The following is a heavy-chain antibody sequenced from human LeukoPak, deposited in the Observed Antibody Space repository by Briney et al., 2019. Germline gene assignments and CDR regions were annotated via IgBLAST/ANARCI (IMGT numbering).Heavy chain of an antibody. J-gene: IGHJ5*02. CDR1: GYTFTGYY. CDR3: ARVTYYYDSSGYYTNWFDP. D-gene: IGHD3-22*01. V-gene: IGHV1-2*02. Sequence: ASVKVSCKASGYTFTGYYMHWVRQAPGQGLEWVGWINPNSGGTNYAQKFQGRVTMTRDTSISTAYMELSRLRSDDTAVYYCARVTYYYDSSGYYTNWFDPWGQGTLVTVSS. CDR2: INPNSGGT.